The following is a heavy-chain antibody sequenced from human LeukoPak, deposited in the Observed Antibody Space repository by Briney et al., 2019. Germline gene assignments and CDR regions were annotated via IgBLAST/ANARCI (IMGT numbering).Heavy chain of an antibody. J-gene: IGHJ4*02. D-gene: IGHD3-3*01. V-gene: IGHV1-46*01. CDR2: INPSGGST. Sequence: ASVKVSCKASGYTFTNYYMNWVRQAPGQGLEWMGIINPSGGSTSYAQKFQGRVTVTRDTSTSTVYMELSSLRSEDTAMYYCATGIGTLWSGYYHDYWGQGTLVTVSS. CDR3: ATGIGTLWSGYYHDY. CDR1: GYTFTNYY.